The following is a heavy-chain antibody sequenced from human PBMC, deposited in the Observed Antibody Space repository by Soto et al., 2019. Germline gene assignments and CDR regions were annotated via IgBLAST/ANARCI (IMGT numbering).Heavy chain of an antibody. Sequence: PGGSLRLSCAASGFTVSSNYMSWVRQAPGKGLEWVSVIYSGDSTYYADSVKGRFTISRDNSKNTLYLQMNSLRAEDTAVYYCARTGSGYFFYFDYWGQGTLVTVSS. CDR2: IYSGDST. CDR3: ARTGSGYFFYFDY. V-gene: IGHV3-66*01. D-gene: IGHD3-22*01. CDR1: GFTVSSNY. J-gene: IGHJ4*02.